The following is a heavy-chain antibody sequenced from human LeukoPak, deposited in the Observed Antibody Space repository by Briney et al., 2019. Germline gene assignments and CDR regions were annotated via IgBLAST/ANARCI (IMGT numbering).Heavy chain of an antibody. CDR1: GFTFSSYW. CDR3: ARDDTYYYDSSGYRPFDY. CDR2: IKQDGSEK. Sequence: PGGSLRLSCAASGFTFSSYWMSWVRQAPGKGLEWVANIKQDGSEKYYVDSVKGRFTISRDNAKNLLYLQMNSLGAEDTAVYYCARDDTYYYDSSGYRPFDYWGQGTLVTVSS. D-gene: IGHD3-22*01. J-gene: IGHJ4*02. V-gene: IGHV3-7*01.